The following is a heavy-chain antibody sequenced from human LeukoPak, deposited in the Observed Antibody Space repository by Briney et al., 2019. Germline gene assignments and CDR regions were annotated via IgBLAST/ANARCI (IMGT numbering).Heavy chain of an antibody. V-gene: IGHV1-8*03. J-gene: IGHJ4*02. D-gene: IGHD3-22*01. CDR2: MNPNSGNT. CDR3: AGDHYYDSSGYFDY. Sequence: PMASVKVSCKASGYTFTSYDINWVRQATGQGLEWMGWMNPNSGNTGYAQKFQGRVTITRNTSISTAYMELSSLRSEDTAVYYCAGDHYYDSSGYFDYGGQGTLVTVSS. CDR1: GYTFTSYD.